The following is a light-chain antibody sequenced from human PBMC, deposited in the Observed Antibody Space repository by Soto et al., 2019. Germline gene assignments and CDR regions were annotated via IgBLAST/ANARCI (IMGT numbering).Light chain of an antibody. V-gene: IGLV2-8*01. CDR3: SSYAGSYFQYV. J-gene: IGLJ1*01. CDR2: DVT. CDR1: SSDIGGYNS. Sequence: QSVLTQSPSASGSPGQSVTISCTGTSSDIGGYNSVSWYQQHPGKAPKVMIYDVTKRPSGVPDRFSGSKSGNTASLTVSALQAEDEADYYCSSYAGSYFQYVFGTGTKVTVL.